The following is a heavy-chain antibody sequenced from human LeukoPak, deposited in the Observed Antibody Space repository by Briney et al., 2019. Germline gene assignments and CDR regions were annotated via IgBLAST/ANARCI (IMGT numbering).Heavy chain of an antibody. V-gene: IGHV1-69*05. CDR3: ASGYKISSTSCHECYYYYYMDV. CDR1: GGTFSSYA. D-gene: IGHD2-2*01. Sequence: RWASVKVSCKASGGTFSSYAISWVRQAPGQGLEWMGGIIPIFGTANYAQKFQGRVTITTDESTSTAYMELSSLRSEDTAVYYCASGYKISSTSCHECYYYYYMDVWGKGTTVTVSS. J-gene: IGHJ6*03. CDR2: IIPIFGTA.